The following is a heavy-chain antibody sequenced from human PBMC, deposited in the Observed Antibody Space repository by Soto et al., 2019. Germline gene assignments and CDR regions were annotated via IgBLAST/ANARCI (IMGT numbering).Heavy chain of an antibody. CDR2: ISWNSGRI. V-gene: IGHV3-9*01. CDR1: GFTFDDYA. J-gene: IGHJ4*02. D-gene: IGHD3-10*01. Sequence: EVQLVESGGGLVQPGRSLRLSCAASGFTFDDYAMHWVRQGPGKGLEWGSGISWNSGRIDYADSLKGRFTSARDNAKKSLYLQMNSLRGEDTALYYCPEDMRESVNGWTYLGNWGKRTLATGS. CDR3: PEDMRESVNGWTYLGN.